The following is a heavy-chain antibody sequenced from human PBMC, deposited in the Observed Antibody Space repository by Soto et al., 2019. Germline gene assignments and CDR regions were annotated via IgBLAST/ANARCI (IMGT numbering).Heavy chain of an antibody. CDR1: GGSISSYY. J-gene: IGHJ6*03. V-gene: IGHV4-59*01. Sequence: QVQLQESGPGLVKPSETLSLTCTVSGGSISSYYWSWIRKPPVKGLEWIGYSYYSGSTNYNSSLKRRGTISVDTSKNQFTLTLSSVTAADTAVYYCARGARSSYGYDVDYYYYMDGWGKGTQVTVSS. CDR2: SYYSGST. CDR3: ARGARSSYGYDVDYYYYMDG. D-gene: IGHD5-18*01.